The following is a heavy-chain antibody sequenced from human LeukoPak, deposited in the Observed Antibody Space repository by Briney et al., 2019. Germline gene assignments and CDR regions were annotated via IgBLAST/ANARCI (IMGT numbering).Heavy chain of an antibody. CDR1: GLTLGDYA. CDR2: IRGKAYGGTA. J-gene: IGHJ4*02. V-gene: IGHV3-49*03. D-gene: IGHD5-18*01. CDR3: TKYSGRIDY. Sequence: GGSLRLSGTSSGLTLGDYAMSWFRQAPGKGLEWVAFIRGKAYGGTAEYAASVKGRFIISRDDSKSIAYLQMNSLKTEDTAVYYCTKYSGRIDYWGQGTLVTVSS.